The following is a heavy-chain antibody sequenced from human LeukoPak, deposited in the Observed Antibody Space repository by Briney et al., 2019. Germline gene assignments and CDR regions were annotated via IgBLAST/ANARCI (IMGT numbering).Heavy chain of an antibody. J-gene: IGHJ4*02. CDR2: ISACNGNT. Sequence: ASVKVSCKASGYTFTSYGISWVRQAPGQGLEWMGWISACNGNTNYAQKLQGRVTMTTDTSTSTTYMELRSLRSDDTAVYYCARDYVWGSYRLGFDYWGQGTLVTVSS. D-gene: IGHD3-16*02. CDR1: GYTFTSYG. V-gene: IGHV1-18*01. CDR3: ARDYVWGSYRLGFDY.